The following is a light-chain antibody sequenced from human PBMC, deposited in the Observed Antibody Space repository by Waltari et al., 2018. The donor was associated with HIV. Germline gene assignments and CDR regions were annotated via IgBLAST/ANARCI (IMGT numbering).Light chain of an antibody. CDR2: DVT. J-gene: IGLJ2*01. CDR1: NSDVGGYNY. V-gene: IGLV2-14*03. Sequence: QSALTQPASVSGSPGQSITISCTGTNSDVGGYNYVSWYQQHPGKAPKLMIYDVTKRPSGISCRCSGSNAGNTASLTISGLQAEDEADYCCSSFANNNAPVLFGGGTKLTVL. CDR3: SSFANNNAPVL.